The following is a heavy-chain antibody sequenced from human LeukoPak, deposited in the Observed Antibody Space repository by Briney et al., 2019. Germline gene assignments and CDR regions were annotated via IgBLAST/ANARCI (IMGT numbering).Heavy chain of an antibody. Sequence: SETLSLTCTVSGGSISSYCWSWIRQPPGKGLEWIGYIYYSGSTNYNPSLKSRVTISVDTSKNQFSLKLSSVTAADTAVYYCARVTSRPGAYGDHFDYWGQGTLVTVSS. D-gene: IGHD4-17*01. CDR2: IYYSGST. J-gene: IGHJ4*02. CDR1: GGSISSYC. CDR3: ARVTSRPGAYGDHFDY. V-gene: IGHV4-59*01.